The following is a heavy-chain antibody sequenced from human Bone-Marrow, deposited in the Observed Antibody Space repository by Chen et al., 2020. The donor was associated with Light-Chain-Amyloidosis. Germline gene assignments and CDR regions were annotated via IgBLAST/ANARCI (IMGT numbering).Heavy chain of an antibody. J-gene: IGHJ3*02. CDR1: GFAFSSYA. CDR2: IRGGGGSR. D-gene: IGHD3-9*01. V-gene: IGHV3-23*04. CDR3: AKDISYDDILPGYPADAFDI. Sequence: EVQLVESGGGLLQRGGSLRLSCAASGFAFSSYAMSWVRQAPGKGLEWVATIRGGGGSRYYCASVGGRFSISRDNCKHALFLQMNSLSAEDTAVYYCAKDISYDDILPGYPADAFDIWGQGTMVTVSS.